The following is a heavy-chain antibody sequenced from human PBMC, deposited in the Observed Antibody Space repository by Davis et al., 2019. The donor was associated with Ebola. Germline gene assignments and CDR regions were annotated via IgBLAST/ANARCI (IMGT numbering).Heavy chain of an antibody. CDR2: INSNGGNT. D-gene: IGHD6-19*01. CDR1: GFIFSSYA. J-gene: IGHJ4*02. Sequence: GESLKISCAASGFIFSSYAMHWVRQAPGKGLEYVSAINSNGGNTYYADSVKGRFTISRDNSKNTLYLQMGSLRAEDMAVYYCARDSGSVALDYWGQGTLVTVSS. CDR3: ARDSGSVALDY. V-gene: IGHV3-64*02.